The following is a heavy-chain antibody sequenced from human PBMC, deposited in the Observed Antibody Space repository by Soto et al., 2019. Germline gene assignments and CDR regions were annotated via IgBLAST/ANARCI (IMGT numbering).Heavy chain of an antibody. CDR3: ARDQGLVQWLVASGYYYYYGMDV. D-gene: IGHD6-19*01. CDR2: ISYDGSNK. Sequence: PGGSLRLSCAASGFTFSSYAMHWVRQAPGKGLEWVAVISYDGSNKYYADSVKGRFTISRDNSKNTLYLQMNSLRAEDTAVYYCARDQGLVQWLVASGYYYYYGMDVWGQGTTVTVSS. J-gene: IGHJ6*02. CDR1: GFTFSSYA. V-gene: IGHV3-30-3*01.